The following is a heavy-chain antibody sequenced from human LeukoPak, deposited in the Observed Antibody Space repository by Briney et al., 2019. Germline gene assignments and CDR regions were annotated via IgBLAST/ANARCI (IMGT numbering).Heavy chain of an antibody. D-gene: IGHD3-9*01. CDR2: IKQDGSEK. CDR3: ARNILTGYALDY. CDR1: GFSFSDAW. Sequence: GGSLRLSCAASGFSFSDAWMSWVRQIPGKGLEWVANIKQDGSEKYYVDSVKGRFTISRDNAKNSLYLQMNSLRAEDTAVYYCARNILTGYALDYWGQGTLVTVSS. J-gene: IGHJ4*02. V-gene: IGHV3-7*01.